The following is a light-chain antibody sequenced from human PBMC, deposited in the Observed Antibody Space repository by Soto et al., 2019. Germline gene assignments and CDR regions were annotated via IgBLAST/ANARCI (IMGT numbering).Light chain of an antibody. CDR3: QQYGNSPLT. Sequence: DIVLTQSPVTLSLSPGERATLSCRASQSVSSSYLAWYQQKPGQAPRLLIYDASSRATGIPDRFSGSGSGTDFTLTISRLEPEDFAVYYCQQYGNSPLTFGGGTKVDNK. V-gene: IGKV3-20*01. J-gene: IGKJ4*01. CDR1: QSVSSSY. CDR2: DAS.